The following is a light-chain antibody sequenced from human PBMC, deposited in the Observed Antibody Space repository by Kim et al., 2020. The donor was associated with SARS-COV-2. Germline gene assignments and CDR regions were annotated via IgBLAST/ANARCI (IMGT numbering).Light chain of an antibody. CDR3: KQYSRSEIT. J-gene: IGKJ5*01. V-gene: IGKV3-20*01. CDR1: QSIPTNY. Sequence: IVLTQSPGTLSLSPGERATLSCRASQSIPTNYLAWYQQKPGRAPRLLIYGASGRATGIPDRFRGGGSGTDFTLTISRLESEDFAVYYCKQYSRSEITVGQETRMEIK. CDR2: GAS.